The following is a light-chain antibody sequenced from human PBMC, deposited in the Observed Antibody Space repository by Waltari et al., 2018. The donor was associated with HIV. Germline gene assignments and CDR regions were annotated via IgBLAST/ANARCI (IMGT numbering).Light chain of an antibody. CDR3: QQSYRIPRS. J-gene: IGKJ2*04. Sequence: IRMTQSPSSVSASVGDGVTITCRESESICKYLNWYQQKPGKAPKRLIHAASTLEGGVPSRFSGRGSGTDFSLTISGLQREDIATYYCQQSYRIPRSFGQGTKLEIK. CDR1: ESICKY. V-gene: IGKV1-39*01. CDR2: AAS.